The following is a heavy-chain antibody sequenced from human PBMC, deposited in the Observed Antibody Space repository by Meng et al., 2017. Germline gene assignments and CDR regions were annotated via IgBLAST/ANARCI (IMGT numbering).Heavy chain of an antibody. CDR2: AYYRSKWYH. Sequence: QLQLTQSGPGLGKPPQTLSLICAISGDSVSSNSAAWNWIRQSPSRGLEWLGRAYYRSKWYHDYAGSVKSRISIDPDTSKNQFSLQLRSVTPEDSAVYYCARGSYSFDSWGQRTLVTVSS. V-gene: IGHV6-1*01. J-gene: IGHJ5*01. CDR1: GDSVSSNSAA. D-gene: IGHD2-15*01. CDR3: ARGSYSFDS.